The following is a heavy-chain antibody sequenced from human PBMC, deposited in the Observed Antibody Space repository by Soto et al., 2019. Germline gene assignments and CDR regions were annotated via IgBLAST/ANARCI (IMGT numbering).Heavy chain of an antibody. CDR1: DFIFSNYH. CDR2: ISSGGDNV. J-gene: IGHJ5*01. Sequence: EVQLVESGGGLVKPGGSLRLSCAASDFIFSNYHMNWIRQAPGQGLEWVSSISSGGDNVYYTASVNGRFTISRDNAKNSLFLQMNSLRAEDTAVYYCAGSYGPADSWGQGTLVTVSS. V-gene: IGHV3-21*02. CDR3: AGSYGPADS. D-gene: IGHD3-16*01.